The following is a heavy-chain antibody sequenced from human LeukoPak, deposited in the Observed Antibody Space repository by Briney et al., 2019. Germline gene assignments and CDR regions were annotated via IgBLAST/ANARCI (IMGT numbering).Heavy chain of an antibody. CDR2: ISGSGANT. J-gene: IGHJ4*02. V-gene: IGHV3-23*01. Sequence: PGGSLRRSCAASGFTFSTYGMSWVRQAPGKGLEWVSTISGSGANTYYADSVRGRFTISRDNSKNTLYLHMNSLRAEDTAVYYCAKERARYTNPYYFDYWGQGTLVTVSS. CDR1: GFTFSTYG. D-gene: IGHD3-16*02. CDR3: AKERARYTNPYYFDY.